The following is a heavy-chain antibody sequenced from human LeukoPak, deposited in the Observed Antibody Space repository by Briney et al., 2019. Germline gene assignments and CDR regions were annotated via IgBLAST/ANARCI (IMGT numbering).Heavy chain of an antibody. Sequence: GGSLRLSCAASGFTFSSYWMHWVRQAPGKGLEWVSVIYSGGSTYYADSVKGRFTISRDNSKNTLYLQMNSLRAEDTAVYYCAREYSGARHYYYYYYGMDVWGQGTTVTVSS. CDR2: IYSGGST. CDR1: GFTFSSYW. V-gene: IGHV3-53*01. J-gene: IGHJ6*02. D-gene: IGHD5-12*01. CDR3: AREYSGARHYYYYYYGMDV.